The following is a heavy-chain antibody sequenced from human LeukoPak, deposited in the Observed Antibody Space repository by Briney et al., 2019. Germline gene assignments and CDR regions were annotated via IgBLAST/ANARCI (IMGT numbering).Heavy chain of an antibody. CDR2: IYYSGST. Sequence: SETLSLTCTVSGGSISSHYWSWIRQPPGKGLEWIGYIYYSGSTNYNPSLKSRVTISVDTSKNQFSLKLSSVTAADTAVYYCARARRDGYTFNFDYWGQGTLVTVSS. J-gene: IGHJ4*02. CDR3: ARARRDGYTFNFDY. D-gene: IGHD5-24*01. CDR1: GGSISSHY. V-gene: IGHV4-59*11.